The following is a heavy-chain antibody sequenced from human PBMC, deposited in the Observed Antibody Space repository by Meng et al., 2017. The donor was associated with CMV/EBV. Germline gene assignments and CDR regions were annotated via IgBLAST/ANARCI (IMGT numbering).Heavy chain of an antibody. D-gene: IGHD1-26*01. J-gene: IGHJ3*02. CDR2: IIPILGIA. V-gene: IGHV1-69*02. Sequence: SVKVSCKASGDTFSSYTISWVRQAPGQGLEWMGRIIPILGIANYAQKFQGRVTITADKSTSTAYMELSSLRSEDTAVYYCARVGSGSQAGFFFHAFDIWGQGTMVTVSS. CDR3: ARVGSGSQAGFFFHAFDI. CDR1: GDTFSSYT.